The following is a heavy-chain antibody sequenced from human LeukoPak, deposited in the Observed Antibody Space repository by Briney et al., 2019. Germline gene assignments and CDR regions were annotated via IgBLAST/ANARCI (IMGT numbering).Heavy chain of an antibody. V-gene: IGHV1-46*01. J-gene: IGHJ6*03. CDR3: ARDPLRFLDILSYYMDV. D-gene: IGHD3-3*01. Sequence: ASVKVSCKASGYTFTSYYMHWVRQAPGQGLEWMGIINPSGGSTSYAQKFQGRVTMTRDTSTSTVYMELCSLRSEDTAVYYCARDPLRFLDILSYYMDVWGKGTTVTVSS. CDR2: INPSGGST. CDR1: GYTFTSYY.